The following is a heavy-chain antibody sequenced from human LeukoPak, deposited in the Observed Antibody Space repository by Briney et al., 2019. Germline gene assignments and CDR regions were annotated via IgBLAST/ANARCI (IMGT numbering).Heavy chain of an antibody. CDR2: INWNGGST. J-gene: IGHJ6*03. Sequence: GGSLRLSCAASGFTFDDYGMSWVRQAPGKGLEWVSGINWNGGSTGYADSVKGRFTISRDNAKNSLYLQLNSLRVEDTAVYYCARDWVAVGGDYMDVWGKGTTVTISS. CDR3: ARDWVAVGGDYMDV. CDR1: GFTFDDYG. D-gene: IGHD2-15*01. V-gene: IGHV3-20*04.